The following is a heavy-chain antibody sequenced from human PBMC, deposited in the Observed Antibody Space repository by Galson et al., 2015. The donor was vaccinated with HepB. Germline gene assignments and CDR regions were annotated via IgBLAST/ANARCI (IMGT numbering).Heavy chain of an antibody. Sequence: SLRLSCAASGFTFSSYAMHWVRQAPGKGLEWVAVISYDGSNKYYADSVKGRFTISRDNSKNTLYLQMNSLRAEDTAVYYCARVGRIQPWLGVSDYWGPGTLVTVSS. CDR2: ISYDGSNK. D-gene: IGHD5-18*01. J-gene: IGHJ4*02. CDR3: ARVGRIQPWLGVSDY. CDR1: GFTFSSYA. V-gene: IGHV3-30-3*01.